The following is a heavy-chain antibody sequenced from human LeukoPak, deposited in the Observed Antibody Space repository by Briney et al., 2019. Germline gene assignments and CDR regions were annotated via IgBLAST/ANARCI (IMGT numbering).Heavy chain of an antibody. V-gene: IGHV3-30*02. CDR2: IRYDGSNK. D-gene: IGHD6-19*01. J-gene: IGHJ4*02. CDR3: ARPSNEGQWLVGQGVDY. CDR1: GFTFSSYG. Sequence: GSLRLSCAASGFTFSSYGMHWVRQAPGKGLEWVAFIRYDGSNKYYADSVKGRFTISRDNSKNTLYLQMNSLRAEDTAVYYCARPSNEGQWLVGQGVDYWGQGTLVTVSS.